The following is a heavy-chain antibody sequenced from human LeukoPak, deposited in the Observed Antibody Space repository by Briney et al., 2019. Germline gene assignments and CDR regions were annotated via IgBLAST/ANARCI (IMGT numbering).Heavy chain of an antibody. CDR3: AKEPREYCSSTSCPNWFDS. CDR2: ISASGGTT. Sequence: GGSLRLSCAASGFTFNNYAMSWVRQAPGKGLEWVSAISASGGTTYYADSVKGRFTISRDNSENTLFLQMNSLRAEDTAVYYCAKEPREYCSSTSCPNWFDSWGQGTLVTVST. V-gene: IGHV3-23*01. CDR1: GFTFNNYA. D-gene: IGHD2-2*01. J-gene: IGHJ5*01.